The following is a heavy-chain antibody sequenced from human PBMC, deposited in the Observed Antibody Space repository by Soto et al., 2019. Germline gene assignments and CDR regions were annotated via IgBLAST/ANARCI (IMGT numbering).Heavy chain of an antibody. J-gene: IGHJ6*02. CDR3: ASDRARAQSSRDYYYGMDV. CDR2: IYHSGST. CDR1: GGSISSGGYS. V-gene: IGHV4-30-2*01. Sequence: SETLSLTCAVSGGSISSGGYSWSWIRQPPGKGLEWIGYIYHSGSTYYNPSLKSRVTISVDRSKNQFSLKLSPVTSADTAVYYCASDRARAQSSRDYYYGMDVWGQVTTVTVSS. D-gene: IGHD6-13*01.